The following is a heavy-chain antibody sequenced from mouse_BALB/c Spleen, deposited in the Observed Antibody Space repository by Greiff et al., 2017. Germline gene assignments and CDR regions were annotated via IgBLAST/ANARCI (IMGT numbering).Heavy chain of an antibody. Sequence: QVQLQQSGAELVRPGSSVKISCKASGYAFSSYWMNWVKQRPGQGLEWIGQIYPGDGDTNYNGKFKGKATLTADKSSSTAYMQLSSLTSEDSAVYFCARSYYDYDGYYFDYWGQGTTLTVSS. J-gene: IGHJ2*01. CDR3: ARSYYDYDGYYFDY. D-gene: IGHD2-4*01. CDR1: GYAFSSYW. CDR2: IYPGDGDT. V-gene: IGHV1-80*01.